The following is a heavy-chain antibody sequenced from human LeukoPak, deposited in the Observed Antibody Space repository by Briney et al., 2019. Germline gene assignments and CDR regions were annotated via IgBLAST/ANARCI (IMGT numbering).Heavy chain of an antibody. CDR3: ARGGTSGYSSTRHFWWGNYDFDD. CDR2: INKGGSEK. J-gene: IGHJ4*02. CDR1: GFTFDDYW. D-gene: IGHD2-2*01. V-gene: IGHV3-7*01. Sequence: GVSLRLSCGASGFTFDDYWMSWVRQAPGQGLEWVANINKGGSEKYYLDSAKGRFTISRDNARNSLYLQVNSLRAEDTAVYYCARGGTSGYSSTRHFWWGNYDFDDRGQGSLVTVSS.